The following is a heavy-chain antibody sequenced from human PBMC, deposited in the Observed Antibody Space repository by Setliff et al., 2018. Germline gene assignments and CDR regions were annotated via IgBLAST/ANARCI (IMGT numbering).Heavy chain of an antibody. CDR1: GFTFSDAW. CDR3: ATARVAPRRDALDI. CDR2: IKSKPDGETT. J-gene: IGHJ3*02. D-gene: IGHD6-6*01. Sequence: GESLRLSCAASGFTFSDAWMTWVRQAPGKGLEWVGRIKSKPDGETTVYAAPVKGRFAISRDDSKNTLYLQINSLKAEDTAVYYCATARVAPRRDALDIWGQGTMVTVSS. V-gene: IGHV3-15*01.